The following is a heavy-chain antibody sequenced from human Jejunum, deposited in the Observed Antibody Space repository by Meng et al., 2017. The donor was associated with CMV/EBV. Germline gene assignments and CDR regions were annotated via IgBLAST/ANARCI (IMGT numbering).Heavy chain of an antibody. D-gene: IGHD3-10*01. CDR3: ARASGFRGAKFDY. J-gene: IGHJ4*02. Sequence: RLQPSVPGPLKPSVPLSLPLPVSGASISTLYWPWIRQPAGKGLEWIGHIYTGGATNYNPSLKGRVTMSVDTSKTQFFLRLNSVTAADTAVYFCARASGFRGAKFDYWGQGLLVTVFS. CDR2: IYTGGAT. CDR1: GASISTLY. V-gene: IGHV4-4*07.